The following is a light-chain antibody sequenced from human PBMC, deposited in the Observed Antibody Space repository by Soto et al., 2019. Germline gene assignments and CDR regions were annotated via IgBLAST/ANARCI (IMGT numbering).Light chain of an antibody. CDR2: DVS. CDR3: CSYTSSSTPWV. CDR1: SSDVGGYNY. Sequence: QSALPQPSSVSVSPGQSITLSCPGTSSDVGGYNYVSWYQQHPGKAPKLMIYDVSDRPSGVSNRFSASKSGNTASLTISGLQAEDEADYYCCSYTSSSTPWVFGTGTKVTVL. J-gene: IGLJ1*01. V-gene: IGLV2-14*03.